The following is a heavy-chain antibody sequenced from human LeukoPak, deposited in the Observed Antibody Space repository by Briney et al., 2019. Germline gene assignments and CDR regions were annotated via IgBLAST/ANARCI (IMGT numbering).Heavy chain of an antibody. CDR3: ARDNPHGGYDLDY. CDR2: IYTSGST. D-gene: IGHD5-12*01. V-gene: IGHV4-4*07. J-gene: IGHJ4*02. Sequence: SETLSLTCTVSGGSISSYYWSWIRQPAGKGLEWIGRIYTSGSTNYNPSLKSRVTISVDTSKNQFSLRLNSVTAADTAVYYCARDNPHGGYDLDYWGQGTLVTVSS. CDR1: GGSISSYY.